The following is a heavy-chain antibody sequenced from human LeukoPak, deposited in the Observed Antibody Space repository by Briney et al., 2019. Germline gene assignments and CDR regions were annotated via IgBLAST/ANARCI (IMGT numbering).Heavy chain of an antibody. Sequence: GGSLRLSCAVSGFTFSGSAMHWVRQASGKGLEWVGRIRSKANSYATAYAASVKGRFTISRDDSKDTAYLQMNSLKTEDTAVYYCTILSGDTAMVTHDAFDIWGQGTMVTVSS. CDR2: IRSKANSYAT. D-gene: IGHD5-18*01. CDR1: GFTFSGSA. CDR3: TILSGDTAMVTHDAFDI. J-gene: IGHJ3*02. V-gene: IGHV3-73*01.